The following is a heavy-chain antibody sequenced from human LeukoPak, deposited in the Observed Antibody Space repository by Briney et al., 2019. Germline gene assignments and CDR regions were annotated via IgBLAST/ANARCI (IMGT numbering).Heavy chain of an antibody. D-gene: IGHD3-10*01. CDR3: SRDFWRFGLDF. J-gene: IGHJ4*02. V-gene: IGHV3-49*04. CDR1: GFTFSTYC. CDR2: IRSKSYGGTS. Sequence: QPGGSLRLSCAASGFTFSTYCMHWVRQAPGKGLEWVAFIRSKSYGGTSEYAASVRGRFTVSRDDSKSIAYLQMESLKTEDTAVYYCSRDFWRFGLDFWGQGTPVTVSS.